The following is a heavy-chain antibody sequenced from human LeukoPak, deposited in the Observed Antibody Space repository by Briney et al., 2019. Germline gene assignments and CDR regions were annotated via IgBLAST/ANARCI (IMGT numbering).Heavy chain of an antibody. CDR2: IRYDGSNK. CDR3: AKDTFTYSSSSPADY. CDR1: GFTFSSYG. V-gene: IGHV3-30*02. J-gene: IGHJ4*02. D-gene: IGHD6-6*01. Sequence: GGSLRLSCAASGFTFSSYGMHWVRQAPGKGLEWVAFIRYDGSNKYYADSVKGRFTISRDNSKNTLYLQMNSLRAEDTAVYYCAKDTFTYSSSSPADYWGQGTLVTVSS.